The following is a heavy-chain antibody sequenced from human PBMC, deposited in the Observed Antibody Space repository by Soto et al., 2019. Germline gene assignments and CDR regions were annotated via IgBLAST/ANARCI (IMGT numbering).Heavy chain of an antibody. Sequence: PGGSLRLSCAASGFTVSSNYMSWFRQAPWKGLEWVSVIYSGGSTYYADSVKGRFTISRDNSENTLYLQMNSLRVEDTNVYYCAKGAKYDSGSYYGDGFDMWGPGTMVTLSS. J-gene: IGHJ3*02. CDR3: AKGAKYDSGSYYGDGFDM. CDR2: IYSGGST. V-gene: IGHV3-53*01. CDR1: GFTVSSNY. D-gene: IGHD3-10*01.